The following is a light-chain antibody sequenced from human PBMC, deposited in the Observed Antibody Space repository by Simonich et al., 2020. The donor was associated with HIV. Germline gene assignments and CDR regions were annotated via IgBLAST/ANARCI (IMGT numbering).Light chain of an antibody. Sequence: EIVMTQSPATLSVFPGERATLSCRASQSVRSNLVWYQQKPGQAPRRLIYGASTRATGIPARFSGSGSGTDFTLTISSLQAEDVAVYYCQQYYSTPFTFGPGTKVDIK. V-gene: IGKV3-15*01. CDR3: QQYYSTPFT. J-gene: IGKJ3*01. CDR1: QSVRSN. CDR2: GAS.